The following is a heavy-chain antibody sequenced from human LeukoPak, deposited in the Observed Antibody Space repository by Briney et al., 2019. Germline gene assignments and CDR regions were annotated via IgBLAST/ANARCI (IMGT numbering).Heavy chain of an antibody. J-gene: IGHJ4*02. CDR3: ARDRSGTYLDF. CDR1: GATVWSSF. V-gene: IGHV3-66*01. CDR2: LHSDGGT. Sequence: GGSLRLSCSESGATVWSSFRSWIRQTPGKGLEWVAILHSDGGTDYADSVRGRFTISRDNSKDIVYLQMNSLRVEDTALYYCARDRSGTYLDFWGKGTLVTVSS. D-gene: IGHD1-26*01.